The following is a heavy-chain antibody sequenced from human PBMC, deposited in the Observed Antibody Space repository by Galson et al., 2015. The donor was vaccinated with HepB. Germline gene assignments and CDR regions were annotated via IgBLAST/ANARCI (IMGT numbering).Heavy chain of an antibody. Sequence: SLRLSCAASGFTFSNAWMSWVRQAPGKGLEWVGRIKSKTDGGTTDYAAPVKGRFTISRDDSKNTLYLQMNSLKTEDTAVYYCTTFSAVAGDFDYWGQGTLVTVSS. J-gene: IGHJ4*02. D-gene: IGHD6-19*01. V-gene: IGHV3-15*01. CDR2: IKSKTDGGTT. CDR3: TTFSAVAGDFDY. CDR1: GFTFSNAW.